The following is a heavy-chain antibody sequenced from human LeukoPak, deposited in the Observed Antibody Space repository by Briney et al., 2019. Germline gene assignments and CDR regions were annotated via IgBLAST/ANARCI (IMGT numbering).Heavy chain of an antibody. D-gene: IGHD2-15*01. J-gene: IGHJ4*02. V-gene: IGHV1-69*04. CDR1: GGTFSSYA. CDR3: AYSLRCSGGSCYFDY. Sequence: ASVKVSCKASGGTFSSYAISWVRQAPGQGLEWMGRIIPILGIANYAQKFQGRVTITADKSTSTAYMELSSLRSEDTAVYYCAYSLRCSGGSCYFDYWGQGTLVTVSS. CDR2: IIPILGIA.